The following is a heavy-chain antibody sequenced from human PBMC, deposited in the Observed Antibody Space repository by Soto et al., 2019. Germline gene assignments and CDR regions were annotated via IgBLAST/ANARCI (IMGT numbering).Heavy chain of an antibody. CDR3: AINYNTLTGYYRFFNY. V-gene: IGHV1-18*01. CDR1: GYTFISYD. J-gene: IGHJ4*02. D-gene: IGHD3-9*01. CDR2: ISAYNGNT. Sequence: QVQLVQSGAEVKKPGASVKVSCKGSGYTFISYDISWVRQAPGQGLEWMGRISAYNGNTNYAQNLQGRVTLTTDTSTSTAYMELRSPRSDDTAVYYCAINYNTLTGYYRFFNYWGQGTLVTVSS.